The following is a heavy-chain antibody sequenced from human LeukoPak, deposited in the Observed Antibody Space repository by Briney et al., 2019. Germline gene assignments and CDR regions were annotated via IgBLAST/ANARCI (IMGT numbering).Heavy chain of an antibody. D-gene: IGHD4-17*01. Sequence: GGSLRLSCAASAFTFSSSAMNWVRQAPGKGLEWVSAISGSGDSTYYADSVKGRFTIPRDNSKNTLYLQVNSLRAEDTAVYYCAKPRGDYVSYHYGIDVWGQGTTVTVSS. J-gene: IGHJ6*02. CDR2: ISGSGDST. CDR3: AKPRGDYVSYHYGIDV. V-gene: IGHV3-23*01. CDR1: AFTFSSSA.